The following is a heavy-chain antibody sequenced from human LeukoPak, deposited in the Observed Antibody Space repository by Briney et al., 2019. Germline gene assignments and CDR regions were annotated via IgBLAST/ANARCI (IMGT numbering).Heavy chain of an antibody. CDR3: ARDDDYSSFDY. D-gene: IGHD5-12*01. CDR1: GGSISSSSYY. J-gene: IGHJ4*02. Sequence: SETLSLTCTVSGGSISSSSYYWGWIRQPPGKGLEWIGSIYYSGSTYYNPSLKSRVTISVDTSRNQFSLRLSSVTAADTAVYYCARDDDYSSFDYWGQGTLVTASS. V-gene: IGHV4-39*07. CDR2: IYYSGST.